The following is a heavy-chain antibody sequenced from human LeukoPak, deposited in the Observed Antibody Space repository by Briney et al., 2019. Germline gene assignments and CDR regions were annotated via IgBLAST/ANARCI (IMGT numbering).Heavy chain of an antibody. CDR1: GFTVSSNY. CDR2: IRGSGGST. J-gene: IGHJ4*02. V-gene: IGHV3-23*01. Sequence: GGSLRLSCAASGFTVSSNYMSWVRQAPGKGLEWVSAIRGSGGSTYYADSVKGRFTISRDNSKNTLYLQMNSLRAEDTAVYYCAKGRAFGIAADYWGQGTLVTVSS. CDR3: AKGRAFGIAADY. D-gene: IGHD6-13*01.